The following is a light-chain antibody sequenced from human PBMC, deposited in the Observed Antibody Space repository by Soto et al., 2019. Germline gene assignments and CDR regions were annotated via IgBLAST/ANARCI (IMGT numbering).Light chain of an antibody. J-gene: IGLJ3*02. V-gene: IGLV2-14*01. CDR2: EVS. Sequence: QSALTQPASVSGSPGQSITISCTGTSSDVGAYKYVSWHQQHPGKVPKLIIYEVSIRPSGVSDRFSGSKSGNTASLTISGLQAEDEADYFCISYTSSSTWVFGGGTKVTVL. CDR1: SSDVGAYKY. CDR3: ISYTSSSTWV.